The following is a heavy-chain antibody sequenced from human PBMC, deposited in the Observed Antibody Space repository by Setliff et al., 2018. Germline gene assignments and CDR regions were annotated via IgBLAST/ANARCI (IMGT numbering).Heavy chain of an antibody. D-gene: IGHD4-17*01. V-gene: IGHV1-2*02. CDR1: GYTFTGYY. CDR3: ARSRLYGGWFDP. Sequence: ASVKVSCKASGYTFTGYYMHWIRQAPGQGLEWVGWINPNSGGTNYAQKFQGRVTMTRDTSISTAYMELSRLRSDDTAVYSCARSRLYGGWFDPWGQGTLVTVSS. CDR2: INPNSGGT. J-gene: IGHJ5*02.